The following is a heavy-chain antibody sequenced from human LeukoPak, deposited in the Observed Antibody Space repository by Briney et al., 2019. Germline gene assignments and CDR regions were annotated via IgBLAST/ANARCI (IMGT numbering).Heavy chain of an antibody. CDR2: IKEDGSEK. CDR3: ARDRIGGEEY. V-gene: IGHV3-7*01. CDR1: GFTFSSYG. Sequence: GGSLRLSCAASGFTFSSYGMHWVRQAPGKGLEWVANIKEDGSEKDYVDSVKGRFTISRDNAKNSLYLQMDSLRAEDTAVYYCARDRIGGEEYWGQGTLVTVSS. J-gene: IGHJ4*02. D-gene: IGHD3-16*01.